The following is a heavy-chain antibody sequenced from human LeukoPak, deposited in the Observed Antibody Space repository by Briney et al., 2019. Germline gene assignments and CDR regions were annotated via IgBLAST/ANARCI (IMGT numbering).Heavy chain of an antibody. CDR3: ANDIVGATNC. V-gene: IGHV3-23*01. D-gene: IGHD1-26*01. CDR1: GFTFSSYA. Sequence: GGSLRLSCAASGFTFSSYAMSWVRQAPGKGLEWVSAIIGSGGSTYYADSVKGRFTISRDNSKNTLYLQMNSLRAEDTAVYYCANDIVGATNCWGQGTLVTVSS. CDR2: IIGSGGST. J-gene: IGHJ4*02.